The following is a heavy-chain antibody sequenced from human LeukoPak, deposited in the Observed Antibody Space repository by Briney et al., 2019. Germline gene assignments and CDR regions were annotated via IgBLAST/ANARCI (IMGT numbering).Heavy chain of an antibody. J-gene: IGHJ6*02. CDR1: GFSFSDYY. Sequence: GGSLRLSCAASGFSFSDYYMTWIRQAPGKGLEWVSYISGVASDIHYADSVKGRFTISRDNAKNSVYLQVNSLRAEDTAVYYCARGGAHGMDVWGQGTTVTVSS. CDR2: ISGVASDI. V-gene: IGHV3-11*01. CDR3: ARGGAHGMDV. D-gene: IGHD1-26*01.